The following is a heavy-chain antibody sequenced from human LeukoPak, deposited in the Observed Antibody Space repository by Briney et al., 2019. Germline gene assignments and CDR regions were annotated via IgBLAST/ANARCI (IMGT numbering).Heavy chain of an antibody. J-gene: IGHJ4*02. CDR2: ISAYNGNT. V-gene: IGHV1-18*01. CDR3: ARDRKVVPAAIPGDY. CDR1: GYTFTSYG. Sequence: ASVKVSCKASGYTFTSYGISWVRQAPGQGLEWMGWISAYNGNTNYAQKLQGRVTMTTDTSTSTAYMELRSLRSDDTAVYYCARDRKVVPAAIPGDYWGQGALVTVSS. D-gene: IGHD2-2*01.